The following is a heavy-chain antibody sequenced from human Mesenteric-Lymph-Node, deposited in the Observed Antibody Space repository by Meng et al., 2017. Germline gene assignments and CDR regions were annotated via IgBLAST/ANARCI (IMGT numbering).Heavy chain of an antibody. V-gene: IGHV1-2*06. CDR2: INPDSGDT. Sequence: VQLVQAGAEVKSPVASVQVSGKASGYTFTGFYIHWVRHAPGQGLEWMGRINPDSGDTNYAQKFQGRVTMTRDTSISTAYMELSRLTSDDTAVYYCGRGSYDRSGYVEYWGQGTLVPSPQ. CDR3: GRGSYDRSGYVEY. J-gene: IGHJ4*02. CDR1: GYTFTGFY. D-gene: IGHD3-22*01.